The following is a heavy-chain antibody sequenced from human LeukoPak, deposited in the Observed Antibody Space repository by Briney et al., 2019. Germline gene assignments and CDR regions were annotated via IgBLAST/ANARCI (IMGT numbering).Heavy chain of an antibody. CDR3: ARRRYYDSTGYLD. D-gene: IGHD3-22*01. CDR1: GGSISSSSYY. J-gene: IGHJ1*01. Sequence: SETLSLTCSVSGGSISSSSYYWGWIRQPPGKGLEWIGEIYYSGRAYYNSSLKSRLTISVDTSWNQFSLTLSTVTAANTGVYYCARRRYYDSTGYLDWGQGTLVSVST. CDR2: IYYSGRA. V-gene: IGHV4-39*01.